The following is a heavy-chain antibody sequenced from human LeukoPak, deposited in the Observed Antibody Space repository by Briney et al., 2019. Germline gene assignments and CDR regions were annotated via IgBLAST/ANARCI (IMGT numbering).Heavy chain of an antibody. CDR2: IIPILGTA. CDR3: ARAITYYYSYYYMDV. D-gene: IGHD5-12*01. Sequence: SVKVSCKSSVATFSSYAISWGRQAPGQGLEWMGGIIPILGTANYAQKFQGRVTITADESTSTAYMELSSLRSEDTAVYYCARAITYYYSYYYMDVWGKGTTVTVSS. CDR1: VATFSSYA. V-gene: IGHV1-69*01. J-gene: IGHJ6*03.